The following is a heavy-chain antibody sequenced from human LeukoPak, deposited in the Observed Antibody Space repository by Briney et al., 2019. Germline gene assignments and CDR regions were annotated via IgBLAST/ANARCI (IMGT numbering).Heavy chain of an antibody. D-gene: IGHD6-13*01. J-gene: IGHJ4*02. CDR2: IYYSGST. Sequence: PSETLSLTCGVYDGSFSDYYWSWIRQPPGKGLEWIGYIYYSGSTNYNPSLKSRVTISVDTSKNQFSLKLSSVTAADTAVYYCARYTGYSSSWYVGYFDYWGQGTLVTVSS. CDR3: ARYTGYSSSWYVGYFDY. V-gene: IGHV4-59*08. CDR1: DGSFSDYY.